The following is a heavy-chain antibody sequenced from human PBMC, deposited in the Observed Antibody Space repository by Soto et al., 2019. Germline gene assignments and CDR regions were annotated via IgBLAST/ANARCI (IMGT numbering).Heavy chain of an antibody. CDR1: GGTFSSYA. D-gene: IGHD2-2*01. J-gene: IGHJ6*02. Sequence: QVQLVQSGAEVKKPGSSVKVSCKASGGTFSSYAISWVRQAPGQGLEWMGGIIPIFGTANYAQKFQGRVRITADESTSTAYRELSSLRSEDTAVYYCAITDIVVVPAAIKSTYGMDVWGQGTTVTVSS. CDR3: AITDIVVVPAAIKSTYGMDV. V-gene: IGHV1-69*01. CDR2: IIPIFGTA.